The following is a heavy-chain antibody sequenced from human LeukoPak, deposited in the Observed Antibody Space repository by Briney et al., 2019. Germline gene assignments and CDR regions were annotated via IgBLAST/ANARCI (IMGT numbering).Heavy chain of an antibody. CDR1: GFTFSNYA. CDR2: FSDSGGGA. D-gene: IGHD4-17*01. V-gene: IGHV3-23*01. Sequence: GGSLRLSCAASGFTFSNYAMSWVRQAPGEGLEWVSGFSDSGGGAYYTDSVKGRFTISRDNSKNTLYLQMSSLRGEDTAVYYCARDLRTMTTVTTNFDYWGQGTLVTVSS. CDR3: ARDLRTMTTVTTNFDY. J-gene: IGHJ4*02.